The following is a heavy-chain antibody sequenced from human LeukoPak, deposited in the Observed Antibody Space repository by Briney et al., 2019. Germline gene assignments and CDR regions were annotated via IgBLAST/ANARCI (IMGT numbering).Heavy chain of an antibody. CDR2: ISYDGSNI. J-gene: IGHJ4*02. V-gene: IGHV3-30*01. Sequence: GRSQRLSCAASGFTFSSYTMHWVRQAPGKGLDWVAVISYDGSNIYYADSVKGRFTISRDSSKNMVYLQMNSLRPEDTAVYYCARVLVATFGHFDYWGQGTLVTVSS. D-gene: IGHD5-12*01. CDR1: GFTFSSYT. CDR3: ARVLVATFGHFDY.